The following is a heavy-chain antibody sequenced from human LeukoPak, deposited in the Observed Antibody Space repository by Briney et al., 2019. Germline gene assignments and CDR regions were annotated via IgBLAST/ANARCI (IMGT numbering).Heavy chain of an antibody. CDR1: GYTFTSYG. J-gene: IGHJ4*02. Sequence: HRASVKVSCKASGYTFTSYGISWVRQAPGQGLEWMGWISAYNGNTNYAQKLQGRVTITRNTSISTAYMELSSLRSEDTAVYYCARARFDCSTFSCYLFDSWGQGTPVTVSS. CDR3: ARARFDCSTFSCYLFDS. D-gene: IGHD2-2*01. V-gene: IGHV1-18*01. CDR2: ISAYNGNT.